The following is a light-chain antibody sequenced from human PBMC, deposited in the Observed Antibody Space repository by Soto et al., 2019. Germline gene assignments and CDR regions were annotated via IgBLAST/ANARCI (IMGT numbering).Light chain of an antibody. CDR2: EVT. Sequence: QSVLTQPASVSGSPGPSIAISCTGTRSDVGAYNYVYWYQQHPGKAPKLMISEVTNRPSGVSDRFSGSKSGNTASLTISGRQAEDEADYYCSSFTSRFTFVFGTGTKLTVL. J-gene: IGLJ1*01. CDR3: SSFTSRFTFV. V-gene: IGLV2-14*01. CDR1: RSDVGAYNY.